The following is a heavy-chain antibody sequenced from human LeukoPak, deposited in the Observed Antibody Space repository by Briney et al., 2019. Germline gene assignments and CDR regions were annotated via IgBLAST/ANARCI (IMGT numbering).Heavy chain of an antibody. D-gene: IGHD1-26*01. CDR3: ARGSIVGAKTLGFGAFDI. J-gene: IGHJ3*02. Sequence: WASVKVSCKASGYTFTSYYMHWVRQAPGQGLEWMGIINPSGGSRSYAQKFQGRVTMTRDTSTSTVYMELSSLRSEDTAVYYCARGSIVGAKTLGFGAFDIWGQGTMVTVSS. CDR2: INPSGGSR. V-gene: IGHV1-46*01. CDR1: GYTFTSYY.